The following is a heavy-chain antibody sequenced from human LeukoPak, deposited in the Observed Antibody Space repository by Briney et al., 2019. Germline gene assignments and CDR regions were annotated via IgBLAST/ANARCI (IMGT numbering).Heavy chain of an antibody. V-gene: IGHV3-23*01. Sequence: GGTLRLSRAASGFTFSSYGMSWVRQAPGKGLEWVSIISGTAFSTYYADSVRGRFTISRDNSKNTLYLQMNSLRAEDTAVYYCAKDTGSGYDYFSYYFDYWGQGTLVTVSS. CDR1: GFTFSSYG. CDR3: AKDTGSGYDYFSYYFDY. J-gene: IGHJ4*02. CDR2: ISGTAFST. D-gene: IGHD5-12*01.